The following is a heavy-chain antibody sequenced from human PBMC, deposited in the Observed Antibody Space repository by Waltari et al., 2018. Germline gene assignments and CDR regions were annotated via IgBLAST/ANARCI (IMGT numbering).Heavy chain of an antibody. J-gene: IGHJ4*02. CDR1: GFTFSSYS. D-gene: IGHD2-2*01. CDR2: ISSSSSTI. CDR3: ARELVVPAAMHRGYYFDY. V-gene: IGHV3-48*04. Sequence: EVQLVESGGGLVQPGGSLRLSCAASGFTFSSYSMNWVRQAPGKGLEWVSYISSSSSTIYYADSGKGRFTISRDNAKNSLYLQMNSLRAEDTAVYYCARELVVPAAMHRGYYFDYWGQGTLVTVSS.